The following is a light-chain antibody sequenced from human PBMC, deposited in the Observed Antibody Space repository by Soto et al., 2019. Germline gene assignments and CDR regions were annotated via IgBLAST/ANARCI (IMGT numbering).Light chain of an antibody. V-gene: IGKV3-20*01. CDR2: GAS. CDR1: QSVSSSY. Sequence: EIVLTQSPGTLSLSPGERATLSCRASQSVSSSYLAWYQQKPGQAPRLLIYGASSRATGNPDRFSGSGSGTDFTLTISRLEPEEFAVYYCQQYGSSPWTVGEGTEVEIK. J-gene: IGKJ1*01. CDR3: QQYGSSPWT.